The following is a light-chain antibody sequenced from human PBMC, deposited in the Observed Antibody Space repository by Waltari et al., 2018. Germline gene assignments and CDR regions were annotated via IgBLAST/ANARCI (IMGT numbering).Light chain of an antibody. V-gene: IGKV3-11*01. CDR2: DAS. CDR3: QQRSDWLLT. Sequence: IVLPPAPATMSLSHGDIATLSCRASQCVSSYLAWYQQKSGQAPRLPIYDASSRASGIPARFSGGGSGTDFTLTISSLEPEDFAVYYCQQRSDWLLTFGGGTKVEIK. CDR1: QCVSSY. J-gene: IGKJ4*01.